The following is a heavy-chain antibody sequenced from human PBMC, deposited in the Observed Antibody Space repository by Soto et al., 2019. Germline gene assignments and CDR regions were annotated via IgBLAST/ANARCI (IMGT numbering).Heavy chain of an antibody. J-gene: IGHJ4*02. V-gene: IGHV4-31*03. CDR1: GGSISSGGYY. CDR2: IYYSGST. D-gene: IGHD3-16*02. Sequence: SETLSLTCTVSGGSISSGGYYWSWIRQHPGKGLEWIGYIYYSGSTYYNPSLKSRVTISVDTSKNQFSLKLSSVTAADTAVYYCARGFIEDDKPFDYWGQGTLVTVSS. CDR3: ARGFIEDDKPFDY.